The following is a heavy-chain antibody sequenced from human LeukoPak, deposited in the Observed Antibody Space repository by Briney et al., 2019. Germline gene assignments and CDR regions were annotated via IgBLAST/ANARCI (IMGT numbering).Heavy chain of an antibody. V-gene: IGHV3-7*04. CDR3: ARGGSYYAN. Sequence: GGSLRLSCAASAFRFSTYWMSWVRQAPGKGLEWVANIKEDGSEKYYVDSVKGRFTISRDNAKNSLFLQMNSLRVDDTAVYYCARGGSYYANWGQGTLVTVSS. D-gene: IGHD3-10*01. J-gene: IGHJ4*02. CDR2: IKEDGSEK. CDR1: AFRFSTYW.